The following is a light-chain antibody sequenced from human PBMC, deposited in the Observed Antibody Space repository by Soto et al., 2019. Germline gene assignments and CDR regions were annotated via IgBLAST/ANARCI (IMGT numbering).Light chain of an antibody. CDR2: EVT. CDR3: TSYVGNAIWV. J-gene: IGLJ3*02. CDR1: SSDVGAYKY. V-gene: IGLV2-8*01. Sequence: QSALTQPPSASGSPGQSVTISCTGTSSDVGAYKYVSWYQQYPGKAPKLMIYEVTKRPSGVPDRFSCFQSGNTASLTVSGLQAEDEADYYCTSYVGNAIWVFGGGTQLTVL.